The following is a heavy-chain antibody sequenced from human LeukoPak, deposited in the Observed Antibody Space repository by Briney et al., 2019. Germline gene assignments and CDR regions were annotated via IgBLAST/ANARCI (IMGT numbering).Heavy chain of an antibody. J-gene: IGHJ4*02. D-gene: IGHD6-13*01. CDR2: ISGSGGST. CDR1: GFSFSSYA. V-gene: IGHV3-23*01. CDR3: AKAGGKYSSSWYEDY. Sequence: GGSLRLSCAASGFSFSSYAMSWVRQAPGKGLEWVSAISGSGGSTYYADSVKGRFTISRDNSKNTLYLQMNSLRAEDTAVYYCAKAGGKYSSSWYEDYWGQGTLVTVSS.